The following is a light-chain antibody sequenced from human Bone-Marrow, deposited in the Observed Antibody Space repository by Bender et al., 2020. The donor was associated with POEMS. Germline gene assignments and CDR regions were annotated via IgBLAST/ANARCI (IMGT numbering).Light chain of an antibody. Sequence: QSVLTQPPSVSGAPGQRVTISCTGTSSNIGAHAVNWYQQFPGTAPKLLIYVSDQRPSGVPDRFSGSRSGTSASLAISGLQSEDEADYYCAVWDDSLNGWVFGGGTKLTVL. CDR2: VSD. CDR1: SSNIGAHA. J-gene: IGLJ3*02. CDR3: AVWDDSLNGWV. V-gene: IGLV1-44*01.